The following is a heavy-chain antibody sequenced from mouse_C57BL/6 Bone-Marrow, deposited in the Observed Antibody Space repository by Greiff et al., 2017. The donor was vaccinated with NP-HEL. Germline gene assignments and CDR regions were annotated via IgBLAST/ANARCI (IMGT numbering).Heavy chain of an antibody. D-gene: IGHD1-1*01. CDR1: GYTFTSYW. CDR3: ARPFYYYGSSYGPFDY. J-gene: IGHJ2*01. CDR2: LDPSDSYT. V-gene: IGHV1-50*01. Sequence: VQLQQPGAELVKPGASVKLSCKASGYTFTSYWMQWVKQRPGQGLEWIGELDPSDSYTNYNQKFKGKATLTVDTSSSPAYLQLSSLTSEDSAVYYCARPFYYYGSSYGPFDYWGQGTTLTVSS.